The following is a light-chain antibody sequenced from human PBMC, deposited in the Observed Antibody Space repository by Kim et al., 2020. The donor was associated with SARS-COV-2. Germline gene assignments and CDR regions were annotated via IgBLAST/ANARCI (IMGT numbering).Light chain of an antibody. Sequence: PGKPARITCGGNNIGSKSVHWYQQKPGQAPVLVIYYDSDRPSGIPERFSGSNSGNTATLTISRVEAGDEADYSCQVWDKSGDHPVFGGGTQLTVL. CDR3: QVWDKSGDHPV. CDR2: YDS. V-gene: IGLV3-21*04. J-gene: IGLJ2*01. CDR1: NIGSKS.